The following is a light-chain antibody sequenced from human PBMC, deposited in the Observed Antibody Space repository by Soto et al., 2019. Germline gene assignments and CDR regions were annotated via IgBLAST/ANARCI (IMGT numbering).Light chain of an antibody. CDR1: QSISTN. V-gene: IGKV3-15*01. CDR3: QQYNNWPRT. Sequence: IVLTQSPGTLYVSPGERATLSCRASQSISTNLAWYQQIPGQAPRLLISDTFTRATRVPARFRGSVSGTELTLTISSLQSEDFVVYYCQQYNNWPRTFGQGTKVEIK. J-gene: IGKJ1*01. CDR2: DTF.